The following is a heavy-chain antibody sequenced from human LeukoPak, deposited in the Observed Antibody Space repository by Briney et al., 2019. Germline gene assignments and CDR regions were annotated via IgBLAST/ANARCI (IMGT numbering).Heavy chain of an antibody. CDR3: AKDGAWLRFDD. CDR1: GGSISSGSYY. Sequence: SETLSLTCTVSGGSISSGSYYWNWIRQPAGKGLEWIGRIYTSGSTNYNPSLKSRVTMSVDTSKNQFSLNLSSVTAADTAVYYCAKDGAWLRFDDWGQGILVTVSS. CDR2: IYTSGST. V-gene: IGHV4-61*02. J-gene: IGHJ4*02. D-gene: IGHD5-12*01.